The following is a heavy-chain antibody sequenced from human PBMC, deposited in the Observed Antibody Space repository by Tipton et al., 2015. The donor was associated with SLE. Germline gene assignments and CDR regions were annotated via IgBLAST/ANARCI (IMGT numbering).Heavy chain of an antibody. J-gene: IGHJ4*02. Sequence: TLSLTCTVSAFSISSSYYWGWIRQAPGKGLEWIGSIYHSGTTYYSPSLKSRVTISADTSKNQFSLKLSSVTAADTAVYYCARDLRGARGLDYWGQGTLVTVSS. D-gene: IGHD4/OR15-4a*01. CDR3: ARDLRGARGLDY. CDR2: IYHSGTT. CDR1: AFSISSSYY. V-gene: IGHV4-38-2*02.